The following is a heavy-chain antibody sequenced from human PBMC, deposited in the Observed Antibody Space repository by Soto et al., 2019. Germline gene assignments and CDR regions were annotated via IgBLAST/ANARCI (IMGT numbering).Heavy chain of an antibody. CDR2: ISYRGST. D-gene: IGHD3-22*01. J-gene: IGHJ5*02. CDR3: ASSGIVGREVNTWFDP. V-gene: IGHV4-59*01. CDR1: AGSITTSY. Sequence: SETLSLTCTVSAGSITTSYWSWIRQPLGKALEWIGYISYRGSTNYNPSLESRLTISIDTSKSQISLKLTSMTTADTAVYYCASSGIVGREVNTWFDPWGQGTLVTASS.